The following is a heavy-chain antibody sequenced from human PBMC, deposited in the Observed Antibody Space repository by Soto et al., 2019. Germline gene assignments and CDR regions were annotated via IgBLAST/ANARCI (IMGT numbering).Heavy chain of an antibody. Sequence: ASVKVSCKASGYIFTSYYIHWVRQAPGQGLEWMGWINPFDGSRMFAQSFQGRVTMTRDTSTSTVYMEVSSLRSEDTAVYYCARTLPNRQLFDSWSQGTLVTVSS. V-gene: IGHV1-46*01. CDR3: ARTLPNRQLFDS. D-gene: IGHD1-1*01. CDR1: GYIFTSYY. CDR2: INPFDGSR. J-gene: IGHJ4*02.